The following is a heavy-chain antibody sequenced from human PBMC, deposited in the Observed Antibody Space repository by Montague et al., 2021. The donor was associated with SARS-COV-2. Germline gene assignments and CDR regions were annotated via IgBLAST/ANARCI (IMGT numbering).Heavy chain of an antibody. J-gene: IGHJ4*02. CDR2: IYYSGST. CDR3: ARQSGRLWGIAVAGAFDY. V-gene: IGHV4-59*08. Sequence: SETLSLTCTVSGGSISSYYWSWIRQPPGKGLEWIGYIYYSGSTNXNPSLKSRVTISVDTSKNQFSLKLSSVTAADTAVYYCARQSGRLWGIAVAGAFDYWGQGPLVTVSS. CDR1: GGSISSYY. D-gene: IGHD6-19*01.